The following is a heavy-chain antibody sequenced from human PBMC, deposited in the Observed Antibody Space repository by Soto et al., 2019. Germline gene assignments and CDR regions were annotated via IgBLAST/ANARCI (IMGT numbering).Heavy chain of an antibody. J-gene: IGHJ6*02. CDR1: GGSISRYY. Sequence: SETLSITCTVSGGSISRYYWSWIRQPPGKGLKLIGYIYYSGSTNYNPSLKSRVTISVDTSKNQFSLKLSSVTAADTAVYYCARDTYYYDSSGYVSYYYGMDVWGQGTTVTVSS. D-gene: IGHD3-22*01. V-gene: IGHV4-59*01. CDR3: ARDTYYYDSSGYVSYYYGMDV. CDR2: IYYSGST.